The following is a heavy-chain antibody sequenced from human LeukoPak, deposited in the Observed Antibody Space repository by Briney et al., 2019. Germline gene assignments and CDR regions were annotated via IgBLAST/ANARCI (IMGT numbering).Heavy chain of an antibody. CDR2: IIISGHTK. Sequence: GGSLRLSCAASGFAFSTYEMSWVRQAPGKGLEWIADIIISGHTKNYADSVKGRFTISRDNARSSLYLQMNSLRVEDTGVFYCARGDPHADLWGQGTLVTVSS. V-gene: IGHV3-48*03. CDR3: ARGDPHADL. J-gene: IGHJ5*02. CDR1: GFAFSTYE.